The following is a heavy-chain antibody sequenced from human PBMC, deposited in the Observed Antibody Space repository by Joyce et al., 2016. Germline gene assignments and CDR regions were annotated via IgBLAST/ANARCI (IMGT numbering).Heavy chain of an antibody. J-gene: IGHJ2*01. CDR2: IYYGGST. CDR3: ARLQETVDWYFDL. D-gene: IGHD2-15*01. CDR1: GGSITTSDF. Sequence: QLHLQESGPGLVKPSETLSLTCTVSGGSITTSDFWGWIRQPPGKGLEWIGNIYYGGSTYYSPSLKSRLTMSVDTSKNQFSLRLGSLTAADTAVYYCARLQETVDWYFDLWGRGTLVSVSS. V-gene: IGHV4-39*01.